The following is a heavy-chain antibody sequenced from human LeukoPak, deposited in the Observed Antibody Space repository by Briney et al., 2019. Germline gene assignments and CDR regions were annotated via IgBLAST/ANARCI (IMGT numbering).Heavy chain of an antibody. D-gene: IGHD1-26*01. J-gene: IGHJ4*02. CDR1: GFTFSSYN. V-gene: IGHV3-21*01. CDR2: ISSSSSYI. CDR3: ARGSGISGSYLRDY. Sequence: GGSLRLSCAASGFTFSSYNMNWVRQAPGKGLEWVSSISSSSSYIYYADSVKGRFTISRDNAKNSLYLQMNSLRAEDTAVYHCARGSGISGSYLRDYWGQGTLVTVSS.